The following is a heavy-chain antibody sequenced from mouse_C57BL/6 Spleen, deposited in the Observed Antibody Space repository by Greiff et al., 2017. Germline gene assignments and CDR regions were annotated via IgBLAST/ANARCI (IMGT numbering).Heavy chain of an antibody. CDR2: IYPGDGAT. V-gene: IGHV1-80*01. CDR1: GYAFSSYW. D-gene: IGHD1-1*01. J-gene: IGHJ4*01. Sequence: QVQLQQSGAELVKPGASVKISCKASGYAFSSYWMNWVKQRPGKGLEWIGQIYPGDGATNYNGKFKGKATLTADKSSSTAYMQLSSLTSEDSAVYVCSKRTTVVYYYAMDYWGQGTSVTVSS. CDR3: SKRTTVVYYYAMDY.